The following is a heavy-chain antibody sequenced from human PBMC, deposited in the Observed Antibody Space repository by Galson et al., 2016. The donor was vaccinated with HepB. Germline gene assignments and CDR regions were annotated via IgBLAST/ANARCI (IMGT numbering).Heavy chain of an antibody. J-gene: IGHJ5*02. V-gene: IGHV3-23*01. CDR1: GFTFRNYA. Sequence: SLRLSCAASGFTFRNYAMTWVRQAPGKGLEWVSVISSSAAKTYYTDSVKGRFTVSRDNSNNTLYLQMNSLRAEDTAVYYCAKGRVPAAAVGSWFDPWGQGTLVTVSS. CDR3: AKGRVPAAAVGSWFDP. CDR2: ISSSAAKT. D-gene: IGHD6-13*01.